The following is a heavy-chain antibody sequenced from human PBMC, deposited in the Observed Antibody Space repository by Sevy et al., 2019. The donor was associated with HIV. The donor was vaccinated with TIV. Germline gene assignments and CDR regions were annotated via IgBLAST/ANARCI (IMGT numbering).Heavy chain of an antibody. CDR1: GYTFTSYG. V-gene: IGHV1-18*01. J-gene: IGHJ4*02. Sequence: ASVKVSCKASGYTFTSYGISWVRQAPGQGLEWMGWISAYNGNTNYAQKLQGRVTMTTDTSTSTAYMELRSLRSDDTAGYYCARGNYYYDSSGYYAPFDYWGQGTLVTVSS. CDR2: ISAYNGNT. D-gene: IGHD3-22*01. CDR3: ARGNYYYDSSGYYAPFDY.